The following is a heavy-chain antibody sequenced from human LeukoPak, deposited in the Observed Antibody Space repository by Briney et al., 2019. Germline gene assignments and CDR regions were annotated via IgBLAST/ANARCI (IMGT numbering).Heavy chain of an antibody. CDR1: GLTFSSYA. V-gene: IGHV3-48*04. Sequence: PGGSLRLSCAASGLTFSSYAMGWVRQAPGKGLEWVSTISSSGSTIYYADSVKGRFTISRDNAKNSLYLQMNSLRAEDTAVYYCARGPSYDYVWGSYPDYNWFDPWGQGTLVTVSS. CDR3: ARGPSYDYVWGSYPDYNWFDP. CDR2: ISSSGSTI. J-gene: IGHJ5*02. D-gene: IGHD3-16*02.